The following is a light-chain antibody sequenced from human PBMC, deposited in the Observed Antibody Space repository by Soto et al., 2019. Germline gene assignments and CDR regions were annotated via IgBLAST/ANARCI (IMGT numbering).Light chain of an antibody. CDR3: PPSGSSPGT. J-gene: IGKJ1*01. V-gene: IGKV3-20*01. Sequence: EILLTQSPGTLCVSPGERATVSWRASQSVSSSYLSWYQQKPGHDHRLLIYGAYSRATGIKDRFSGSGSGTDFTLTISRMEPEDFAVYYCPPSGSSPGTFGQGIQVDIK. CDR2: GAY. CDR1: QSVSSSY.